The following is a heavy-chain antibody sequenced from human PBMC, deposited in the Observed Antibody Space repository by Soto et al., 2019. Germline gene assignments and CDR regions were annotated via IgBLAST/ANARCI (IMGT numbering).Heavy chain of an antibody. D-gene: IGHD3-22*01. CDR3: AREADFASSGYVLDY. Sequence: EVQLVESGGGLVKPGGSLRLSCAASGFTFNRYSMNWVRQAPGKGLEWVSSVTSSSSSMLYADSVKGRFTISRDDAKDSLFLQMNSLRADDTDVYYCAREADFASSGYVLDYWGQGTLVTVSS. V-gene: IGHV3-21*02. CDR2: VTSSSSSM. J-gene: IGHJ4*02. CDR1: GFTFNRYS.